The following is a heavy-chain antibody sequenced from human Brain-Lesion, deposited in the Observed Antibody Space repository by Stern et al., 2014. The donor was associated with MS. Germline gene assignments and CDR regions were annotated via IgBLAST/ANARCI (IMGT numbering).Heavy chain of an antibody. CDR2: ISFDGTNK. Sequence: VQLVESGGGVVQPGRSLRLSCAASGFTFSTYALHWVRQAPGKGLEWVALISFDGTNKYYADSVKGRFTISRDNSKNTLFLQMNSLRAEDTAIYYCARDLDSSGYPPTYFYYWGQGTLVTVSS. V-gene: IGHV3-30-3*01. J-gene: IGHJ4*02. CDR1: GFTFSTYA. CDR3: ARDLDSSGYPPTYFYY. D-gene: IGHD3-22*01.